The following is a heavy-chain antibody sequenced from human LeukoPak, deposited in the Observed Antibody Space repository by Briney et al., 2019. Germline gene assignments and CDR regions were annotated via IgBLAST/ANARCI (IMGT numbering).Heavy chain of an antibody. CDR1: GFTFSGSA. Sequence: GGSLRFSCAASGFTFSGSAMHWVRQASGKGLEWVGRIRSKANSYATAYAASVKGRFTISRDDSKNTAYLQMNSLKTEDTAVYYCTTFYGDYGPQFDYWGQGTLVTVSS. V-gene: IGHV3-73*01. D-gene: IGHD4-17*01. CDR3: TTFYGDYGPQFDY. CDR2: IRSKANSYAT. J-gene: IGHJ4*02.